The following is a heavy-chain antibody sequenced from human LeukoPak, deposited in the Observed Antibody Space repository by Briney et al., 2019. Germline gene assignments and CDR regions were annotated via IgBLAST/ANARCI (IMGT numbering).Heavy chain of an antibody. D-gene: IGHD6-19*01. V-gene: IGHV4-59*08. J-gene: IGHJ6*02. CDR1: GGSLSSYY. CDR2: IYYTGNT. CDR3: ARHVPGSSEMDV. Sequence: SETLSLTCTVSGGSLSSYYWSWIRQPPGKGLEWNGHIYYTGNTNYNPSLKSRVTISVDTSKNLFSLKLSSVTATDTAVYYCARHVPGSSEMDVWGQGTTVTVSS.